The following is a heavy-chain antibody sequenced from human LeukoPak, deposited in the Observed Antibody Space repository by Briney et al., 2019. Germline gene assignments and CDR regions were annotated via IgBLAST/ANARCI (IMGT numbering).Heavy chain of an antibody. V-gene: IGHV4-39*01. CDR2: IYYSGST. D-gene: IGHD2-2*01. J-gene: IGHJ2*01. CDR1: GGSIGSSSYY. CDR3: ARPPQYCSSTSCYWYFDL. Sequence: PSGTLSLTCTVSGGSIGSSSYYWGWIRQPPGKGLEWIGSIYYSGSTYYNPSLKSRVTISVDTSKNQFSLKLSSVTAADTAVYYCARPPQYCSSTSCYWYFDLWGRGTLVTVSS.